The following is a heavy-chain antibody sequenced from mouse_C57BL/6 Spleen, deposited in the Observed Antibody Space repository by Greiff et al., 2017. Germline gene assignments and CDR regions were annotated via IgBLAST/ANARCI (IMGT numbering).Heavy chain of an antibody. D-gene: IGHD4-1*01. CDR2: ISSGSSTI. CDR3: ARLPHWDLYFDY. Sequence: EVQGVESGGGLVKPGGSLKLSCAASGFTFSDYGMHWVRQAPEKGLEWVAYISSGSSTIYYADTVTGRFTISRDNAKNTLFLQMTSLRSEDTAMYYCARLPHWDLYFDYWGQGTTLTVSS. CDR1: GFTFSDYG. V-gene: IGHV5-17*01. J-gene: IGHJ2*01.